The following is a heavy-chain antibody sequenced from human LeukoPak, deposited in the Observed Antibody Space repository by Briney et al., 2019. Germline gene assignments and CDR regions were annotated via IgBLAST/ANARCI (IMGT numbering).Heavy chain of an antibody. CDR1: GFTFSSYS. V-gene: IGHV3-21*01. D-gene: IGHD1-26*01. CDR3: ARDGYSGSYGGTNDY. J-gene: IGHJ4*02. Sequence: PGGSLRLSCAASGFTFSSYSMNWVRQAPGKGLEWVSSISSSSSYIYHADSVKGRFTISRDNAKNSLYLQMNSLRAEDTAVYYCARDGYSGSYGGTNDYWGQGTLVTVSS. CDR2: ISSSSSYI.